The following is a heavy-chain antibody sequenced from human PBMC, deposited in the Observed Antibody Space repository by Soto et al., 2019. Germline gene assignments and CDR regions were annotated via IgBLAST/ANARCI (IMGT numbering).Heavy chain of an antibody. Sequence: PSEILSLTCTVSGASITGSFFWSWIRQPAGKGLEWIGRFSLSGTTNYNPSLRSRVTMSADVSKNQFSLRLTSVTAADTALYYCARGMTPPGAPAWYYFDSWGQGTLVTVSS. V-gene: IGHV4-4*07. CDR3: ARGMTPPGAPAWYYFDS. CDR2: FSLSGTT. D-gene: IGHD2-8*02. CDR1: GASITGSFF. J-gene: IGHJ4*02.